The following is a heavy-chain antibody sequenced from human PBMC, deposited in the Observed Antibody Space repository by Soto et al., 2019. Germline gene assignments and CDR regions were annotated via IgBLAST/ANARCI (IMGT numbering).Heavy chain of an antibody. Sequence: QFGESLRLSYEASGFTFSSCGMHWVRQAPGKGLEWVAVISYDGSNKYYADSVKGRFTISRDNSKNTLYLQMNSLRAEDTAVYYCANDIIFGGAYGMDVWGQGT. V-gene: IGHV3-30*18. J-gene: IGHJ6*02. CDR2: ISYDGSNK. CDR3: ANDIIFGGAYGMDV. CDR1: GFTFSSCG. D-gene: IGHD3-10*01.